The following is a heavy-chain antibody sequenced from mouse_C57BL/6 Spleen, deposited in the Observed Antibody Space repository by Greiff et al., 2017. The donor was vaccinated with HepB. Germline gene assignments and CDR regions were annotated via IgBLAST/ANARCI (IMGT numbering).Heavy chain of an antibody. D-gene: IGHD2-4*01. Sequence: VQLQQPGAELVMPGASVKLSCKASGYTFTSYWMHWVKQRPGQGLEWIGEIDPSDSYTNYNQKFKGKSTLTVDKSSSTAYMQLSSLTSEDSAVYYCARGLRREYYFDYWGQGTTLTGSS. J-gene: IGHJ2*01. CDR1: GYTFTSYW. V-gene: IGHV1-69*01. CDR3: ARGLRREYYFDY. CDR2: IDPSDSYT.